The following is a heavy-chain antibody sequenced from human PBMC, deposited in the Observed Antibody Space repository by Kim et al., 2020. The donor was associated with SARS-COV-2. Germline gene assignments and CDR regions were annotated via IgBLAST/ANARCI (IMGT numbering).Heavy chain of an antibody. J-gene: IGHJ5*02. D-gene: IGHD3-10*01. V-gene: IGHV3-74*01. CDR1: GFTFSGYW. Sequence: GGSLRLSCAASGFTFSGYWMHWVRQAPGKGLVWVSRLNPDGTATTYADSVQGRFAISRDNAENTLYRQMNSLTADDTAVYYGTRGGAVGCYATWGSWGQGTLFTVSS. CDR3: TRGGAVGCYATWGS. CDR2: LNPDGTAT.